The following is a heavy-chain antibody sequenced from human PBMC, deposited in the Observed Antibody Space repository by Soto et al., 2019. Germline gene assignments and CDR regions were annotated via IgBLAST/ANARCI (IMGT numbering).Heavy chain of an antibody. CDR1: GYTFTSYA. CDR2: INAGNGNT. V-gene: IGHV1-3*01. D-gene: IGHD3-10*01. J-gene: IGHJ4*02. CDR3: ARCAMVRGVIITDFDY. Sequence: ASVKVSCKASGYTFTSYAIHWVRQAPGQRLEWMGWINAGNGNTKYSQKFQGRVTITRDTSASTAYMELSSLRSEDTAVYYCARCAMVRGVIITDFDYWGQGTLVTVSS.